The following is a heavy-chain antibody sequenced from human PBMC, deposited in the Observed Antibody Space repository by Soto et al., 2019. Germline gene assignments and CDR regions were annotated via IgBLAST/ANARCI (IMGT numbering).Heavy chain of an antibody. CDR1: GGSISSGGYY. V-gene: IGHV4-31*03. D-gene: IGHD2-2*01. J-gene: IGHJ4*02. Sequence: QVQLQESGPGLVKPSQTLSLTCTVSGGSISSGGYYWSWIRQHPGKGLEWIGYIYYSGSTYYNPSLKSRVTISVDTSKIQFSLKLSSVTAADTAVYYCARGRDCSSTSCYNDYWGQGTLVTVSS. CDR3: ARGRDCSSTSCYNDY. CDR2: IYYSGST.